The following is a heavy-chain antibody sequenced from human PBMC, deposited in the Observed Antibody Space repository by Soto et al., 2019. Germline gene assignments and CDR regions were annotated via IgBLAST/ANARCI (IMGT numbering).Heavy chain of an antibody. J-gene: IGHJ5*02. CDR1: GYTFTGYF. D-gene: IGHD3-3*01. V-gene: IGHV1-2*02. CDR3: ARGGGTILAPLP. CDR2: INPNSGAT. Sequence: ASVKVSCKXSGYTFTGYFMHWVRQAPGQGLEWMGWINPNSGATKYAQKFQGRVTLSRDTYIRTAYMELSGLRSDDTAVYYCARGGGTILAPLPWGQGTLVTVSS.